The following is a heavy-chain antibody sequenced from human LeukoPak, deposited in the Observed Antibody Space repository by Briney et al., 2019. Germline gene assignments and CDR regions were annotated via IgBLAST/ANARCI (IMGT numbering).Heavy chain of an antibody. Sequence: PGGSLRLSCAASGFTFSSYSMNWVRQAPGKGLEWVSYISSSSSTIYYADSVKGRFTISRDNAENSLYLQMNSLRAEDTAVYYCARILRGGDFDYWGQGTLVTVSS. CDR1: GFTFSSYS. V-gene: IGHV3-48*04. D-gene: IGHD3-10*01. CDR2: ISSSSSTI. J-gene: IGHJ4*02. CDR3: ARILRGGDFDY.